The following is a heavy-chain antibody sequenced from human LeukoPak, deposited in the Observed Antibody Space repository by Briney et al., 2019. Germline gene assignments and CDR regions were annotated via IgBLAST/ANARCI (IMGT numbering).Heavy chain of an antibody. D-gene: IGHD2-8*01. Sequence: GGSLRLSCAGSGFSFSCYWMAWVRQAPGKGLEWVASINQDVSRIHYADSVKGRFTISRDNAKSSLFLQMTSLRVEDTAVYYCARLKDDVTKFDYWGQGTLVTVSS. CDR3: ARLKDDVTKFDY. J-gene: IGHJ4*02. V-gene: IGHV3-7*01. CDR2: INQDVSRI. CDR1: GFSFSCYW.